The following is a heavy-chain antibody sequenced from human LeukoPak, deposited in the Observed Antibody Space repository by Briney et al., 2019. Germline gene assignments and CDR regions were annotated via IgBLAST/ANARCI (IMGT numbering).Heavy chain of an antibody. CDR2: INPKSGDA. V-gene: IGHV1-2*02. J-gene: IGHJ4*02. CDR1: GSTFSDYH. D-gene: IGHD3-16*01. Sequence: ASVRVSCKASGSTFSDYHINWVRQDSGQGPEWMGWINPKSGDAKYGQAFQGRVTMTRDTSISTAYMELNRLRFDATAMYYCARGEYSNGYPYRLDSWGQGTLVTVSS. CDR3: ARGEYSNGYPYRLDS.